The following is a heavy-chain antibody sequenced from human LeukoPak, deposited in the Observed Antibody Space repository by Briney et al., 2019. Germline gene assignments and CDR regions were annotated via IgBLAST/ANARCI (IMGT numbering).Heavy chain of an antibody. J-gene: IGHJ4*02. V-gene: IGHV3-30*02. CDR1: GFTFSSYG. CDR3: AKDIDYGDYFYYFDY. Sequence: GGSLRLSCAASGFTFSSYGMHWVRQAPGKGLEWVAFIRYDGSSKYYADFVKGRFTISRDSSKNTLYLQMNSLRAEDTAVYYCAKDIDYGDYFYYFDYWGQGTLVTVSS. D-gene: IGHD4-17*01. CDR2: IRYDGSSK.